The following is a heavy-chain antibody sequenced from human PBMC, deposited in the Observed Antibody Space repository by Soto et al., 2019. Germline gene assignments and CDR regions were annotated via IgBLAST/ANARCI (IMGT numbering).Heavy chain of an antibody. CDR3: AKAELSYCYYYYMDV. Sequence: RGSLRLSCAASGFTFSSYGMHWVRQAPGKGLEWVAVISYDGSNKYYADSVKGRFTISRDNSKNTLYLQMNSLRAEDTAVYYCAKAELSYCYYYYMDVWGKGTTVTVSS. J-gene: IGHJ6*03. V-gene: IGHV3-30*18. CDR2: ISYDGSNK. CDR1: GFTFSSYG. D-gene: IGHD3-16*02.